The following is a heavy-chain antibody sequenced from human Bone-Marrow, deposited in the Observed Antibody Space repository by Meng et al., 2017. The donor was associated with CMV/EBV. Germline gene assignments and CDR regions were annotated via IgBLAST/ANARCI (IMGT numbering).Heavy chain of an antibody. Sequence: SETLSLTCPVYGGSFSGYYWSWIRQPPGKGLEWIGEIHHSGSTNYNPSLKSRVTISVDTSKNQFSLKLSSVTAADTALYYGARSASSGSYFSWFDPWGQGTLVTVSS. CDR2: IHHSGST. V-gene: IGHV4-34*01. CDR1: GGSFSGYY. D-gene: IGHD1-26*01. J-gene: IGHJ5*02. CDR3: ARSASSGSYFSWFDP.